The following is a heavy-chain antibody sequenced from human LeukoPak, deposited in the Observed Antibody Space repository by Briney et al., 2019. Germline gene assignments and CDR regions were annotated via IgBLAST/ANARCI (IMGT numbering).Heavy chain of an antibody. CDR2: IYYSGST. V-gene: IGHV4-59*01. Sequence: SETLSLTCTVSGGSISSYYWSWIRQPPGKGLEWIGYIYYSGSTYYNPSLKSRVTISVDTSKNQFSLKLSSVTAADTAVYYCARATPYYFDYWGQGTLVTVSS. J-gene: IGHJ4*02. CDR1: GGSISSYY. CDR3: ARATPYYFDY.